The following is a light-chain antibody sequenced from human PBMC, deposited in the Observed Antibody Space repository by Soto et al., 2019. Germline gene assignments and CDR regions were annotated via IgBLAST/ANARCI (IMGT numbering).Light chain of an antibody. CDR1: QSVRSSF. Sequence: EIVMTQSPATLSVSPGERATLSCRAGQSVRSSFLAWYQQKPGQAPSLLIYGASTRATGIPARFSGSGSGTEFTLTINSLQSEDFAVYHCQQYGSSPSWTFGQGTKVDI. J-gene: IGKJ1*01. CDR2: GAS. V-gene: IGKV3-15*01. CDR3: QQYGSSPSWT.